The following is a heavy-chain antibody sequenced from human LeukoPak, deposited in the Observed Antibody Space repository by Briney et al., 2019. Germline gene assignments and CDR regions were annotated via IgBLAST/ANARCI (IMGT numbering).Heavy chain of an antibody. V-gene: IGHV3-30*18. J-gene: IGHJ4*02. CDR1: GYTFSDYG. CDR2: ISYSGVVK. D-gene: IGHD6-19*01. Sequence: GTSLRLSCTASGYTFSDYGMHWVRQAPGKGLEWLSVISYSGVVKFYADSVKGRFTISRDNSKNTLYLQMNSLRAEDTAVYYCAKGYSSGWYYFDCWGQGTLVTVSS. CDR3: AKGYSSGWYYFDC.